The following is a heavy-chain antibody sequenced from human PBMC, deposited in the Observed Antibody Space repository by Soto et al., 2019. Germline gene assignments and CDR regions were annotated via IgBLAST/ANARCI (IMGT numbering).Heavy chain of an antibody. V-gene: IGHV4-39*07. D-gene: IGHD2-21*01. J-gene: IGHJ6*03. Sequence: PSETLSLTCAVSGASIDSSAYYWAWIRQPPGKGLEWIGRINYIGTTYYNPSLKSRVTMSVDTSKNQFSLTLNSVTAADTATYYCARGGISHWAYFYYMDVWDRGTTVTAP. CDR1: GASIDSSAYY. CDR3: ARGGISHWAYFYYMDV. CDR2: INYIGTT.